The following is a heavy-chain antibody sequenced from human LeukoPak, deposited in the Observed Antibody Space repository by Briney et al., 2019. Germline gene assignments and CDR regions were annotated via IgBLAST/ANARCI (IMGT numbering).Heavy chain of an antibody. J-gene: IGHJ4*02. CDR1: GGSISSYY. Sequence: SEILSLTCTVSGGSISSYYWSWIRQPPGKGLEWIGYIYYSGSTNYNPSLKSRVTISVDTSKNQFSLKLSSVTAADTAVYYCARVPSYGDYEFYFVYWGQGTLVTVSS. CDR3: ARVPSYGDYEFYFVY. CDR2: IYYSGST. V-gene: IGHV4-59*01. D-gene: IGHD4-17*01.